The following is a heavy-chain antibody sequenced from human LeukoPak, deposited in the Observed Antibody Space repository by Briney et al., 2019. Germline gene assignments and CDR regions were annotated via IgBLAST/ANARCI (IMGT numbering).Heavy chain of an antibody. V-gene: IGHV1-69*13. CDR2: IIPIFGTA. CDR1: GGTFSSYA. Sequence: SVKVSCKASGGTFSSYAISWVRQAPGQGLEWMGGIIPIFGTANYAQKFQGRVTITADESTSTAYMELSSLRSEDTAVYYCARDRSYYGSGSYYDYWGQGTLVTVSS. CDR3: ARDRSYYGSGSYYDY. J-gene: IGHJ4*02. D-gene: IGHD3-10*01.